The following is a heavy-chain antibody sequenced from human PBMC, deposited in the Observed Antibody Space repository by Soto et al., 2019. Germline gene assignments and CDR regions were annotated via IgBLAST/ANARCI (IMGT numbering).Heavy chain of an antibody. V-gene: IGHV4-34*01. Sequence: PSETLSLTCAVYGGSFSGYYWSWIRQPPGKGLEWIGEINHSGSTNYNPSLKSRVTISVDTSKNQFSLKLSSVTAADTAVYYCARDPYYYDSSGPDYWGQGTLVTGSS. J-gene: IGHJ4*02. CDR2: INHSGST. CDR1: GGSFSGYY. CDR3: ARDPYYYDSSGPDY. D-gene: IGHD3-22*01.